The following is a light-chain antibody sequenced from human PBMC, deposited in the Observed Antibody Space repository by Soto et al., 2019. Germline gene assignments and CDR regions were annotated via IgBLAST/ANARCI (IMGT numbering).Light chain of an antibody. Sequence: QSALTQPASVSGSPGQSITISCTGTSSDVGSYNLVSWYQQHPGKAPKLMIYEGSKRPSGVSNRFSGSKSGNTASLTISGLQAEDEADYYCCSPAGSVVSGGGTKLTVL. CDR3: CSPAGSVV. J-gene: IGLJ2*01. CDR2: EGS. V-gene: IGLV2-23*01. CDR1: SSDVGSYNL.